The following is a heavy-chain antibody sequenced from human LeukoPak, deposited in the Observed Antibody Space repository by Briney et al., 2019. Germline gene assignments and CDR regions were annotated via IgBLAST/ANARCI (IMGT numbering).Heavy chain of an antibody. J-gene: IGHJ4*02. V-gene: IGHV3-21*01. CDR1: GFTFSSYW. Sequence: SGGSLRLSCAASGFTFSSYWMHWVRQAPGKGLEWVSSISSSSSYIYYADSVKGRFTISRDNAKNSLYLQMNSLRAEDTAVYYCARDEEATGFDYWGQGTLVTVSS. CDR2: ISSSSSYI. CDR3: ARDEEATGFDY.